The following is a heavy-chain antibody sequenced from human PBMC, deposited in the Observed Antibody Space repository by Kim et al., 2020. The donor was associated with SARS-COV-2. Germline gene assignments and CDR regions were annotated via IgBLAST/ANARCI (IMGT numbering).Heavy chain of an antibody. J-gene: IGHJ6*02. CDR1: GFTFSSYG. Sequence: GGSLRLSCAASGFTFSSYGMHWVRQAPGKGLEWVAIIWYDGSNKYYGDSVKGRFTISRDNSKNTLYLQMNSLRAEDTAVYYCAKEVALLNYGMDVWGQGT. V-gene: IGHV3-33*06. CDR3: AKEVALLNYGMDV. CDR2: IWYDGSNK.